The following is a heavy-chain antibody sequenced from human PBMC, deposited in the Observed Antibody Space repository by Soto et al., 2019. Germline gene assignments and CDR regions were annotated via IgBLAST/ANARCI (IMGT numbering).Heavy chain of an antibody. Sequence: SVKVSCKASGGTFSSYAISWVRQAPGQGLEWMGGIIPIFGTANYAQKFQGRVTITADESTSTVYMELSSLRSEDTAVYYCARARGYSGYDRSVKYDAFDIWGQGTMVTVSS. CDR3: ARARGYSGYDRSVKYDAFDI. CDR1: GGTFSSYA. CDR2: IIPIFGTA. V-gene: IGHV1-69*13. D-gene: IGHD5-12*01. J-gene: IGHJ3*02.